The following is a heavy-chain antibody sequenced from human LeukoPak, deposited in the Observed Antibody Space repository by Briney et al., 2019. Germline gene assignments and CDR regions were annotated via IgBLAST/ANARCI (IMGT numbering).Heavy chain of an antibody. V-gene: IGHV3-30*04. Sequence: GGSLRLSCAASGFTFSSYAMHWVRQAPGKGLEWVAVISYDGSNKYYADSVKGRFTISRDNSKNTLYLQMNSLRAEDTAVYYCARERSDAFDIWGQGTMVTVSS. CDR1: GFTFSSYA. J-gene: IGHJ3*02. CDR2: ISYDGSNK. CDR3: ARERSDAFDI.